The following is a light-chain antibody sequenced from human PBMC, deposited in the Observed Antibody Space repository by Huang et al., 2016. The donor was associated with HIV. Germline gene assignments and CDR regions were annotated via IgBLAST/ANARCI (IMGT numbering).Light chain of an antibody. V-gene: IGKV3-20*01. Sequence: EIVLTQSPGTLSLSPRARATLSCRASQSVSSSYLAWYQQKPGQAPRLLIYGASNSATGIPDRGRGSGSGRDFTLTMSRLEQEDFAVCLWQQYGSSSLTFGGGTKVEIK. CDR1: QSVSSSY. J-gene: IGKJ4*01. CDR2: GAS. CDR3: QQYGSSSLT.